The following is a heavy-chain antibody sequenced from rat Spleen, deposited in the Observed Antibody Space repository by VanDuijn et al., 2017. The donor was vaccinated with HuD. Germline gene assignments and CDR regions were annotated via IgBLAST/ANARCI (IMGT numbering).Heavy chain of an antibody. J-gene: IGHJ2*01. V-gene: IGHV5-29*01. CDR1: GFTFSHYD. CDR2: ISYDGGRI. CDR3: VKDRDGGYAMDA. D-gene: IGHD1-11*01. Sequence: EVQLVESGGGLVQPGRSMKLSCAASGFTFSHYDMAWVRQAPTKGLEWVATISYDGGRIFYRDSVKGRFTISRDNAKSSLYLQMDSLRSEDTATYYCVKDRDGGYAMDAWGQGVMVTVSS.